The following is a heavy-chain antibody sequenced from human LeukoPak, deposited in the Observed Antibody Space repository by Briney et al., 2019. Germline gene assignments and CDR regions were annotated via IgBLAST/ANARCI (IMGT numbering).Heavy chain of an antibody. Sequence: ASVKVSCKASGYTFTGYYMHWVRQAPGQGLEWMGWINPNSGGTNYAQKFQGRVTMTRDTSISTAYMELSRLRSDDTAVHYCARVFNWNFDWFDPWGQGTLVTVSS. CDR2: INPNSGGT. CDR1: GYTFTGYY. J-gene: IGHJ5*02. V-gene: IGHV1-2*02. CDR3: ARVFNWNFDWFDP. D-gene: IGHD1-7*01.